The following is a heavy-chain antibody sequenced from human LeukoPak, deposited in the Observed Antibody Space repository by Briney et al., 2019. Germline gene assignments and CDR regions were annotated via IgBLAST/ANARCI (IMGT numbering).Heavy chain of an antibody. CDR2: INHSGST. CDR3: ARRDYYYDSSQYFDY. CDR1: GGSFSGYY. J-gene: IGHJ4*02. Sequence: SETLSLTCAVYGGSFSGYYWSWIRQPPGKGLEWIGEINHSGSTNYNPSLKSRVTISVDTSKNQFSLKLSSVTAADTAVYYCARRDYYYDSSQYFDYWGQGTLVTVSS. V-gene: IGHV4-34*01. D-gene: IGHD3-22*01.